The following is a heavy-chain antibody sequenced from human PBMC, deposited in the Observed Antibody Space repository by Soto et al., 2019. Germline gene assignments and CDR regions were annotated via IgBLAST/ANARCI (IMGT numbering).Heavy chain of an antibody. V-gene: IGHV1-18*01. CDR2: ISAYNGNT. Sequence: QVQLVQSGAEVKKPGASVKVSCKASGYTFTSYGISWERQAPGQGFELMVWISAYNGNTNYAQKLQGRVTMSTDRSTRTAYMELRSLTYSVTAVYYCSSTDRSSGSDAFDIWGQGPMVTVSS. CDR3: SSTDRSSGSDAFDI. J-gene: IGHJ3*02. D-gene: IGHD6-25*01. CDR1: GYTFTSYG.